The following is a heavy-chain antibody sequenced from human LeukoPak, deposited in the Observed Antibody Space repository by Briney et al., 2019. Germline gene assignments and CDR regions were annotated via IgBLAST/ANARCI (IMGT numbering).Heavy chain of an antibody. D-gene: IGHD6-13*01. CDR3: ARGVSSSFSGYYFDY. J-gene: IGHJ4*02. CDR2: IIPIFGTA. Sequence: ASVKVSCKASGGTFSSHAISWVRQAPGQGLEWMGGIIPIFGTANYAQKFQGRVTITTDESTSTAYMELSSLRSEDTAVYYCARGVSSSFSGYYFDYWGQGTLVTVSS. V-gene: IGHV1-69*05. CDR1: GGTFSSHA.